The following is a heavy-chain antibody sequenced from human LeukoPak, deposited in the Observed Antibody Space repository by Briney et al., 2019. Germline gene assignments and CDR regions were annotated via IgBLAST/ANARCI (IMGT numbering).Heavy chain of an antibody. CDR1: GGSISSSDYY. J-gene: IGHJ4*02. Sequence: SETLSLTCTVSGGSISSSDYYWSWIRQPPGKGLEWIGYIYYSGSTYYNPSLKSRVTISVDTSKNQFSLKLSSVTAADTAVYYCARAGGDIVVVPAAMDPPFDYWGQGTLVTVSS. D-gene: IGHD2-2*01. CDR3: ARAGGDIVVVPAAMDPPFDY. CDR2: IYYSGST. V-gene: IGHV4-30-4*01.